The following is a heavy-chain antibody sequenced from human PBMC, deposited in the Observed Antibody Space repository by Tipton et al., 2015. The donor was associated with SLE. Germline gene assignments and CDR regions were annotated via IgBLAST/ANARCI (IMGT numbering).Heavy chain of an antibody. CDR1: GGSFSDYY. Sequence: TLSLTCAVYGGSFSDYYWSWIRQTPGEGLEWIGEIYHTGGTNYNPSLESRVTMSVDTSKNQFSRKLSSVTAADTAMYYCVRERKYVVRFRELVAPDLWGQGTAITVS. CDR3: VRERKYVVRFRELVAPDL. V-gene: IGHV4-34*01. CDR2: IYHTGGT. J-gene: IGHJ3*01. D-gene: IGHD1-26*01.